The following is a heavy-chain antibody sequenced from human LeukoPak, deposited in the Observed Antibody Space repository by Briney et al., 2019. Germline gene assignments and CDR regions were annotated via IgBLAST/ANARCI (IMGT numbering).Heavy chain of an antibody. CDR1: AFTFSSYG. V-gene: IGHV3-30*03. CDR2: ISYDGSNK. D-gene: IGHD5-24*01. Sequence: GGSLRLSCAASAFTFSSYGMHWVRQAPGKGLEWVAVISYDGSNKYYADSVKGRFTISRDNSKNTLSLQMNSLRAEDTAVYYCARGDGYNSGYWGQGTLVTVSS. J-gene: IGHJ4*02. CDR3: ARGDGYNSGY.